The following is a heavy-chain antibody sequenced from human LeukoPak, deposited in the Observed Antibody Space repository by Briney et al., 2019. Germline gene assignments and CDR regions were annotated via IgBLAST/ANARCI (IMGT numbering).Heavy chain of an antibody. CDR1: GGSISSGGYS. CDR3: ASRLPPRAFDI. CDR2: IYHSGST. V-gene: IGHV4-30-2*01. Sequence: SQTLSLTCAVSGGSISSGGYSWSWIRQPPGKGLEWIGYIYHSGSTYYNPSLKSRVTISVDRSKDQFSLKLSSVTAADTAVYYCASRLPPRAFDIWGQGTMVTVSS. D-gene: IGHD3-16*01. J-gene: IGHJ3*02.